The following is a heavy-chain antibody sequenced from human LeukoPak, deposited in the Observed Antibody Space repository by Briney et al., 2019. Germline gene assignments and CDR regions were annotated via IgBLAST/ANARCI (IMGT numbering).Heavy chain of an antibody. Sequence: GGSLRLSCAASGFTVSSNYMSWVRQAPGKGLEWVSVIYSGGSTYYADSVKGRFTISRDNSKNTLYLQVNSLRAEDTAVYYCARGVYDFWTEDEAYYGMDVWGQGTTVTVSS. V-gene: IGHV3-66*01. D-gene: IGHD3-3*01. J-gene: IGHJ6*02. CDR3: ARGVYDFWTEDEAYYGMDV. CDR2: IYSGGST. CDR1: GFTVSSNY.